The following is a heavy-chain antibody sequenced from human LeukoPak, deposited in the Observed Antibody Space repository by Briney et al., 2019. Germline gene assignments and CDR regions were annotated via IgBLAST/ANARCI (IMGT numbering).Heavy chain of an antibody. D-gene: IGHD6-19*01. CDR1: GYTFTGYY. Sequence: ASVKVSCKASGYTFTGYYMHWVRQAPGQGLEWMGRIIPILGIANYAQKFQGRVTITADKSTSTAYMELSSLRSEDTAVYYCASPSAVVDYYYGMDVWGQGTTVTVSS. J-gene: IGHJ6*02. CDR3: ASPSAVVDYYYGMDV. CDR2: IIPILGIA. V-gene: IGHV1-69*02.